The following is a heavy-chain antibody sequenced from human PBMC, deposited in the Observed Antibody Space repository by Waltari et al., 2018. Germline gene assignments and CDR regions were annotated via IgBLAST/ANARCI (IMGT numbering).Heavy chain of an antibody. D-gene: IGHD3-22*01. Sequence: QVQLVQSGAEVKKPGASVKVSCKASGYSFTHYGINWVRYAPGQGLEWMGWISTYNGNTNYAQKLQGRLTMTTDTSTSTAYMELRSLRSDDTAIYYCARMSIDSYSYFDYWGQGTLVTVSS. CDR3: ARMSIDSYSYFDY. CDR2: ISTYNGNT. CDR1: GYSFTHYG. J-gene: IGHJ4*02. V-gene: IGHV1-18*01.